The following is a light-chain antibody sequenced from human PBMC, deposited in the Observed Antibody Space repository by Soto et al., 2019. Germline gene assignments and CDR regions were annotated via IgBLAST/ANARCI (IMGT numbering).Light chain of an antibody. CDR1: QSVRSH. CDR3: QQYNDWPRT. CDR2: GAS. Sequence: EVVITQSPVTRSVSPGERATLFCRASQSVRSHLAWFQQKPGQAPNLLIFGASTRATGVPARFSGSESGTEFTLTISSLQSEDVGLYFCQQYNDWPRTFGGGTKVDI. V-gene: IGKV3-15*01. J-gene: IGKJ4*01.